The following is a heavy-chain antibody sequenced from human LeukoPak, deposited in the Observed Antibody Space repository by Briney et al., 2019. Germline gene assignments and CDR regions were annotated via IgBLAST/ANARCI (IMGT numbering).Heavy chain of an antibody. CDR3: ARASTTVVTPLDY. D-gene: IGHD4-23*01. V-gene: IGHV4-34*01. CDR1: GGPFSGYY. CDR2: INHSGST. J-gene: IGHJ4*02. Sequence: SETLSLTCAVYGGPFSGYYWSWIRQPPGKGLEWIGEINHSGSTNYNPSLKSRVTISVDTSKNQFSLKLSSVTAADTAVYYCARASTTVVTPLDYWGQGTLVTVSS.